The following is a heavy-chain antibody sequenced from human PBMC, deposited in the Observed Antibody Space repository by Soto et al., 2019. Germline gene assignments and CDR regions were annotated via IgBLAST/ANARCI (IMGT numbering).Heavy chain of an antibody. CDR1: GFSLSTSGMC. CDR2: IDWDDDK. V-gene: IGHV2-70*11. J-gene: IGHJ6*02. Sequence: SGPTLVNPTQTLTLTCTFSGFSLSTSGMCVSWIRQPPGKALEWLARIDWDDDKYYSTSLKTRLTISKDTSKNQVVLTMTNMDPVDTATYYCARSSPTLNYYYGMNVWGQGPTVTVSS. D-gene: IGHD3-9*01. CDR3: ARSSPTLNYYYGMNV.